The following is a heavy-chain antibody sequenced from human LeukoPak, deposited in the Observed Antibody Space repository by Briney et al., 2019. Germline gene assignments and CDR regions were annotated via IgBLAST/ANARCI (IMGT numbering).Heavy chain of an antibody. D-gene: IGHD1-7*01. CDR2: ISGDGGST. CDR1: GFTFRMYA. Sequence: GGSLRLSCTASGFTFRMYAMSWVRQAPGKGLEWVSTISGDGGSTFYADSVKGRFTISRDNSKNTLSLQMNGLRADDTALYYCAKDRISGTGTLLGFWGQGTLVTVSS. J-gene: IGHJ4*02. V-gene: IGHV3-23*01. CDR3: AKDRISGTGTLLGF.